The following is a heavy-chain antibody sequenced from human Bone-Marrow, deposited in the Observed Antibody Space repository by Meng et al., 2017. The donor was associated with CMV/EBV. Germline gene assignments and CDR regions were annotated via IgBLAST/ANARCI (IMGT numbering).Heavy chain of an antibody. D-gene: IGHD3-16*02. V-gene: IGHV3-53*01. CDR2: IYSGGST. CDR1: GFTVSSNY. J-gene: IGHJ6*02. Sequence: GESLKISCAASGFTVSSNYMSWVRQAPGKGLEWVSVIYSGGSTYYADSVKGRFTISRDNSKNTLYLQMNSLRAEDTAVYSCARHGLSYYYYGMDVWGQGPTVPVSS. CDR3: ARHGLSYYYYGMDV.